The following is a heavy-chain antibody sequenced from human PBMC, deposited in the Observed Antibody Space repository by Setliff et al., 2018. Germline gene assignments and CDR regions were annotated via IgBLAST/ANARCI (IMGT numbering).Heavy chain of an antibody. V-gene: IGHV4-39*01. Sequence: SETLSLTCTVSGGSFSSSGYYWGWIRQSPGTGLEWIGSIFYNGMTYYNPSLKSRVTMSVDTSKNQFSLNLTSVTAADTAVYYCARASVVHAIAVGYWGQGTLVTVSS. CDR1: GGSFSSSGYY. D-gene: IGHD2-15*01. J-gene: IGHJ4*02. CDR3: ARASVVHAIAVGY. CDR2: IFYNGMT.